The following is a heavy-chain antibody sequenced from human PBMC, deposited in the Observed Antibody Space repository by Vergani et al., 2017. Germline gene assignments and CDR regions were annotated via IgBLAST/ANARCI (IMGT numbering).Heavy chain of an antibody. J-gene: IGHJ5*02. CDR1: GFTSAGYA. CDR2: ISWNSNSI. V-gene: IGHV3-9*02. Sequence: EVQLEESGGGLVLPGRSLRLSCVASGFTSAGYAMHWVRQAPGKGLEWVSGISWNSNSIGYADSVTGRFTISRDNAKNSLYLQMNSLRAEDTALYYCAKDLGTSSGGGWFDPWGKGTLVTVSS. CDR3: AKDLGTSSGGGWFDP. D-gene: IGHD6-6*01.